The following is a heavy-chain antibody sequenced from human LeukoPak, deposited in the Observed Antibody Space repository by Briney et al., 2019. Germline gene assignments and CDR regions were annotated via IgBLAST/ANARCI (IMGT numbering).Heavy chain of an antibody. CDR2: INHSGST. CDR3: ARGHPYFDL. CDR1: GGSFSGYY. J-gene: IGHJ2*01. Sequence: SETLSLTCGVYGGSFSGYYWSWIRQPPGKGLEWIGEINHSGSTNYNPSLKSRVTISVDTSKNQFSLKLSSVTAADMAVYYCARGHPYFDLWGRGTLVTVSS. V-gene: IGHV4-34*01.